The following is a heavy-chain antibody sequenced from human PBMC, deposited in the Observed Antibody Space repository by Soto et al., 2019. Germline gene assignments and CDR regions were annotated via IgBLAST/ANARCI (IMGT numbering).Heavy chain of an antibody. D-gene: IGHD3-10*01. V-gene: IGHV1-69*02. CDR1: GDTFNFYS. Sequence: QVQLVQSGAEVKRPGSSVKVSCKASGDTFNFYSIYWVRQAPGVGLEWVGRVNPILSMSNYAQRFQGRVTMTADKSTSTAYMELRSLRSEDTAIYYCASSYGSGYRAFDYWGQGALVTVSS. J-gene: IGHJ4*02. CDR2: VNPILSMS. CDR3: ASSYGSGYRAFDY.